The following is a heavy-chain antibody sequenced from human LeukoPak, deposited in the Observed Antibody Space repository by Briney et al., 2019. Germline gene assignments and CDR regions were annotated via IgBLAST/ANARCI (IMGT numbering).Heavy chain of an antibody. CDR3: ARRGYSYADGHFDY. J-gene: IGHJ4*02. D-gene: IGHD5-18*01. CDR2: IWYDGSNK. Sequence: GSLRLSCAASGFAFSSYGMHWVRQAPGKGLEWVAVIWYDGSNKYYADSVKGRFTISRDNSKNTLYLQMNSLRAEDTAVYYCARRGYSYADGHFDYWGQGTLVTVSS. V-gene: IGHV3-33*01. CDR1: GFAFSSYG.